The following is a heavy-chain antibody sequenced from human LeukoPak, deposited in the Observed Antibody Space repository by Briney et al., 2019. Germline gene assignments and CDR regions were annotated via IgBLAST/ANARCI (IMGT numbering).Heavy chain of an antibody. D-gene: IGHD3-3*01. CDR3: ARHYLRFLEWSNFDY. CDR2: ISWNGGST. J-gene: IGHJ4*02. V-gene: IGHV3-20*04. CDR1: GFAFDDYG. Sequence: GGSLRLSCAASGFAFDDYGMSWVRQAPGKGLEWVSFISWNGGSTGYADSVKGRFTISRDNAKNSLYLQMNSLRAEDTAVYYCARHYLRFLEWSNFDYWGQGTLVTVSS.